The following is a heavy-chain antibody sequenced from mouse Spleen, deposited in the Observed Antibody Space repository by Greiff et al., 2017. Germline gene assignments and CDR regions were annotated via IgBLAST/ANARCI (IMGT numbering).Heavy chain of an antibody. Sequence: QVQLKQSGPGLVAPSQSLSITCTVSGFSLTNYAVHWVRQSPGKGLEWLGVIWSDGSTDYNAAFISRLSISKDNSKSQVFFKMNSLQADDTAIYYCARNPYGDYDWYFDVWGAGTTVTVSS. V-gene: IGHV2-4-1*01. D-gene: IGHD2-13*01. CDR1: GFSLTNYA. CDR2: IWSDGST. CDR3: ARNPYGDYDWYFDV. J-gene: IGHJ1*01.